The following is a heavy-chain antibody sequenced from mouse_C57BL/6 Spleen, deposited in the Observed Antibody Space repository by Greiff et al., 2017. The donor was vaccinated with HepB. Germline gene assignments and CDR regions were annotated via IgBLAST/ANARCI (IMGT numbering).Heavy chain of an antibody. D-gene: IGHD2-10*01. CDR2: IHPNSGST. Sequence: QVQLQQPGAELVKPGASVKLSCKASGYTFTSYWMHWVKQRPGQGLEWIGMIHPNSGSTNYNEKFKSKATLTVDKSTSTAYMQLSSLTSEDSAVYYCASAYYDYAMDYWGQGTSVTVSS. CDR3: ASAYYDYAMDY. CDR1: GYTFTSYW. J-gene: IGHJ4*01. V-gene: IGHV1-64*01.